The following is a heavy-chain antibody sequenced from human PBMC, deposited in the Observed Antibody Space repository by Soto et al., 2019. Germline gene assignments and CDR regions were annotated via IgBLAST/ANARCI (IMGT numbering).Heavy chain of an antibody. D-gene: IGHD3-3*01. CDR2: ISVDTGNT. Sequence: QVQLVQSGAEVKEPGASVKASCKASGYSFNKYVMHWERQAPGQGLEWMGWISVDTGNTRYSQKYQGRLTITWDTPATTAYMELRGLRSEDTAVYYCARDLIATSGALLDYWGQGTLVTVPS. CDR3: ARDLIATSGALLDY. V-gene: IGHV1-3*01. CDR1: GYSFNKYV. J-gene: IGHJ4*02.